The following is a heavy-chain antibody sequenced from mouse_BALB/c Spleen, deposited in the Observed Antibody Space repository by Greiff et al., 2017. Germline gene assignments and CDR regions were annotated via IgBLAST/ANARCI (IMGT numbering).Heavy chain of an antibody. V-gene: IGHV5-17*02. D-gene: IGHD1-2*01. J-gene: IGHJ4*01. CDR2: ISSGSSTI. CDR3: ARGGLRLRSYAMDY. CDR1: GFTFSSFG. Sequence: EVKLVESGGGLVQPGGSLKLSCAASGFTFSSFGMHWVRQAPEKGLEWVAYISSGSSTIYYADTVKGRFTISRDNPKNTLFLQMTSLRSEDTAMYYCARGGLRLRSYAMDYWGQGTSVTVSS.